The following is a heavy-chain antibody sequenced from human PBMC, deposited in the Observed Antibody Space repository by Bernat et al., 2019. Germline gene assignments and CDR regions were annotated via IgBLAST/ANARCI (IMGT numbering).Heavy chain of an antibody. J-gene: IGHJ6*02. D-gene: IGHD3-3*01. V-gene: IGHV3-30*18. CDR3: AKDDYDFWSGYSYYYYYYGMDV. Sequence: QVQLVESGGGVVQPGRSLRLSCAASGFTFSSYGMHWDRQAPGKGLEWVAVISYDGSNKYYADSVKGRFTISRDNSKNTLYLQMNSLRAEDTAVYYCAKDDYDFWSGYSYYYYYYGMDVWGQGTTVTVSS. CDR1: GFTFSSYG. CDR2: ISYDGSNK.